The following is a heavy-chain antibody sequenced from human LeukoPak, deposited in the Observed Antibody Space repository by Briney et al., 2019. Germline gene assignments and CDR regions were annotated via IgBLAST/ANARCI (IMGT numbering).Heavy chain of an antibody. CDR3: ARHLSTAGALGIDY. CDR1: GDSISRSTYY. Sequence: SETLSLTCTVSGDSISRSTYYWGWIRQPPGKGLEWIQSIYYSGSTYYNPSLKSRVTISVDTSKNQFSLILSSVTAADTAVYYCARHLSTAGALGIDYWGHGTLVTVSS. D-gene: IGHD6-13*01. CDR2: IYYSGST. J-gene: IGHJ4*01. V-gene: IGHV4-39*01.